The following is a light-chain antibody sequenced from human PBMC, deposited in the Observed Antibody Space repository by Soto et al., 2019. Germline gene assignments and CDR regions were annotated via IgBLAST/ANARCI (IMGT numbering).Light chain of an antibody. CDR2: DVS. Sequence: QSALTQPASVSGSPGQSITISCTGTSSDVGGYNYVSWYQQHPGKAPKLMIYDVSNRPSGVSNRFSGSKSGNTASLTISGLQAEDDADYYCSSYTSSSILVVFGGGTKVTVL. V-gene: IGLV2-14*01. CDR3: SSYTSSSILVV. CDR1: SSDVGGYNY. J-gene: IGLJ2*01.